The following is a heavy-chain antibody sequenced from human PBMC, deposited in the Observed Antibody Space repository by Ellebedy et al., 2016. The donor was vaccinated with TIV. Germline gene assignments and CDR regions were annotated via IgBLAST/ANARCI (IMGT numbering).Heavy chain of an antibody. Sequence: SVKVSXKASGGTFSSYAISWVRQAPGQGLEWMGGIIPIFGTANYAQKFQGRVTITADESTSTAYMELSSLRSDDTAVYYCARNIVVVPAAMPEGDDYWGQGTLVTVSS. CDR1: GGTFSSYA. V-gene: IGHV1-69*13. CDR2: IIPIFGTA. J-gene: IGHJ4*02. CDR3: ARNIVVVPAAMPEGDDY. D-gene: IGHD2-2*01.